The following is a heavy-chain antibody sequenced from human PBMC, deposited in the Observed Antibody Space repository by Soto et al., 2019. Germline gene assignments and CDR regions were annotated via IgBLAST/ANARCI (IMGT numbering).Heavy chain of an antibody. CDR1: GYTFTTYG. J-gene: IGHJ6*02. CDR2: ISADNGST. CDR3: ARQQWLYYYYGMDV. D-gene: IGHD6-19*01. V-gene: IGHV1-18*01. Sequence: QVQLVQSGAEVKKPGASVKVSCKASGYTFTTYGISWVRQAPGQGLEWMGWISADNGSTNYAQKIQGRVTMTTDTSTSTAYMELRSLRSDDTAVYYCARQQWLYYYYGMDVWGQGTTVTVSS.